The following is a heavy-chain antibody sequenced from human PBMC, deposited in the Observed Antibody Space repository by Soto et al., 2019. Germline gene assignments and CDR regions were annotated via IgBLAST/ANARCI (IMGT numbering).Heavy chain of an antibody. V-gene: IGHV4-30-2*01. CDR1: GGSISRGGYS. CDR2: IYHSGST. CDR3: ARVGEYCGGDCSPENDAFDI. D-gene: IGHD2-21*02. J-gene: IGHJ3*02. Sequence: SETLSLTCAVSGGSISRGGYSWTWIRQPPGKGLEWIGYIYHSGSTYYNPSLKSRVTISVDRSKNQFSLKLSSVTAAGTAVYYCARVGEYCGGDCSPENDAFDIWGQGTMVTVSS.